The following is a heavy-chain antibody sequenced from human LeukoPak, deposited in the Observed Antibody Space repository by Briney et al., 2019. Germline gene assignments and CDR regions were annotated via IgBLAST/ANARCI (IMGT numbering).Heavy chain of an antibody. V-gene: IGHV1-2*02. D-gene: IGHD3-10*01. J-gene: IGHJ4*02. CDR3: AREYYYGSGNYYNRIDY. CDR2: INPDSGGT. Sequence: ASVKVSCKASGYTFTGYYIHWVRQAPGQGLEWMGWINPDSGGTNYAQNFHGRVTMTGDTSISTAYMAVSRLRSDDTAVYYCAREYYYGSGNYYNRIDYWGQGTLVTVSS. CDR1: GYTFTGYY.